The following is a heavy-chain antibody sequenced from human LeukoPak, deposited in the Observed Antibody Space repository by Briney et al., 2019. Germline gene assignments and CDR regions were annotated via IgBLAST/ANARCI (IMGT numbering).Heavy chain of an antibody. CDR1: GFPFRSYW. Sequence: GGSLRLSCAASGFPFRSYWMTRVRQAPGKGLEWVANIKQDGSEKYYVDSVKGRFTISRDNAKNSLYLQMNSLRAEDTAVYYCARGSDAVTGPHSWYFDLWGRGTLVTVSS. J-gene: IGHJ2*01. CDR3: ARGSDAVTGPHSWYFDL. CDR2: IKQDGSEK. V-gene: IGHV3-7*01. D-gene: IGHD6-19*01.